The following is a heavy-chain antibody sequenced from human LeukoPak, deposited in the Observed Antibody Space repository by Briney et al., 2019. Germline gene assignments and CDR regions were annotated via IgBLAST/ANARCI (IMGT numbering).Heavy chain of an antibody. V-gene: IGHV3-23*01. D-gene: IGHD3-22*01. CDR1: GFTFSSYA. CDR2: ISGSGGST. CDR3: AKVKLPYYYDSSGYYGAPDSFDY. J-gene: IGHJ4*02. Sequence: GGSPRLSCAASGFTFSSYAMSWVRQAPGKGLEWVSAISGSGGSTYYADSVKGRFTISRDNSKNTLYLQMNSLRAEDTAVYYCAKVKLPYYYDSSGYYGAPDSFDYWGQGTLVTVSS.